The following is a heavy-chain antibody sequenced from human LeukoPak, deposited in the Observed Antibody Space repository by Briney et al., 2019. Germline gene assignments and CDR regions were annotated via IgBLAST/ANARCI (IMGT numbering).Heavy chain of an antibody. D-gene: IGHD3-22*01. Sequence: SQTLPLTCTVSGGSISCGDYYWSWIRQPPGKGLEWIAYMYYSGSTYYNPSLKSRVTMSADTSKNQLSLKLSSVTAADTAVYYCARPYYYDSRIDPWGQGILATVSS. CDR2: MYYSGST. V-gene: IGHV4-30-4*01. CDR1: GGSISCGDYY. J-gene: IGHJ5*02. CDR3: ARPYYYDSRIDP.